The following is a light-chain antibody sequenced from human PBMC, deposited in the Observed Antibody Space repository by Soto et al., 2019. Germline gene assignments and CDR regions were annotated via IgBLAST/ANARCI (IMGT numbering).Light chain of an antibody. V-gene: IGKV1-17*01. J-gene: IGKJ5*01. CDR3: QQYNSYST. CDR1: QDIQNA. Sequence: DIRMTLVPSTLSASLGDRVTITCRASQDIQNALGWYQQKPGKAPKRLIYAASSLQSGVPSRFSGSRSGTEFTLTISSLQPDDFATYYCQQYNSYSTFGQGARLEIK. CDR2: AAS.